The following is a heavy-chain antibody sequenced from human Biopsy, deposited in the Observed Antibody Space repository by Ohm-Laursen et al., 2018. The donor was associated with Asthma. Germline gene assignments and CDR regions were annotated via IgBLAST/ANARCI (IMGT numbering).Heavy chain of an antibody. V-gene: IGHV3-53*05. CDR1: GFTVSTNG. J-gene: IGHJ4*02. Sequence: SLRLSCAASGFTVSTNGMSWVRQPPGKGLAWVSVIYSGGGTYYADSVQGRVTISRDNAKSTLYLQMNRLRTDDTAVYFCAKRRGYSDLTDFDHWGQGTLVTVSS. CDR2: IYSGGGT. D-gene: IGHD3-3*01. CDR3: AKRRGYSDLTDFDH.